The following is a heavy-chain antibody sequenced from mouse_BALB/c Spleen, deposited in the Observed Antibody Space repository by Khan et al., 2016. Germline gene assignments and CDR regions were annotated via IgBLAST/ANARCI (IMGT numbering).Heavy chain of an antibody. D-gene: IGHD1-1*02. CDR1: GYSFTDYE. V-gene: IGHV1-15*01. CDR2: IVPDTGGT. CDR3: TRDYPGFAY. Sequence: QVQLKQSGAELVRPGASVTLSCKASGYSFTDYEMHWVKQTPVHGLEWSVAIVPDTGGTAYNQKFKSKATLTADKSSSTAYMELRSLTSEDSAVYYCTRDYPGFAYWGQGTLVTVSA. J-gene: IGHJ3*01.